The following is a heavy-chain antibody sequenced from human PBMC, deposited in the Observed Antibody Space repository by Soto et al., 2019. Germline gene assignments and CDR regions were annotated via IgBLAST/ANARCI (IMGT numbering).Heavy chain of an antibody. CDR3: ARAGSGWYYWFDP. Sequence: SVKVSCKASGGTFSSYAISWVRQAPGQGLEWMGGIIPIFGTANYAQKFQGRVTITADESTSTAYMELSSLRSEDTAVYYCARAGSGWYYWFDPWGQGTLVTVSS. J-gene: IGHJ5*02. CDR1: GGTFSSYA. CDR2: IIPIFGTA. D-gene: IGHD6-19*01. V-gene: IGHV1-69*13.